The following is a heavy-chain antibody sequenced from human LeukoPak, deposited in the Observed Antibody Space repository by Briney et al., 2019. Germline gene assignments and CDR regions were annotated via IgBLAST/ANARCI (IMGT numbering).Heavy chain of an antibody. CDR1: GGSISSSSYY. CDR2: IYYSGST. V-gene: IGHV4-61*05. J-gene: IGHJ5*02. CDR3: ARHQALEWLFSPWSGWFDP. Sequence: SETLSLTCTVSGGSISSSSYYWGWIRQPPGKGLEWIGYIYYSGSTNYNPSLKSRVTISVDTSKNQFSLKLSSVTAADTAVYYCARHQALEWLFSPWSGWFDPWGQGTLVTVSS. D-gene: IGHD3-3*01.